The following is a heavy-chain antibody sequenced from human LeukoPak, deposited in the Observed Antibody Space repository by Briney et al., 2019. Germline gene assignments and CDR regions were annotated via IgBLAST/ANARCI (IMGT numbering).Heavy chain of an antibody. CDR3: ASTDYYDSSGYYSEPFDY. Sequence: GGPLRLPCAASGFTFSSYAVIGVREAPGKAREGGSSISCSGCSTYYADSVKGRFTISRDNSKNTLYLQMNSLRAEDTAVYYSASTDYYDSSGYYSEPFDYWGQGTLVTVYS. D-gene: IGHD3-22*01. CDR1: GFTFSSYA. J-gene: IGHJ4*02. CDR2: ISCSGCST. V-gene: IGHV3-23*01.